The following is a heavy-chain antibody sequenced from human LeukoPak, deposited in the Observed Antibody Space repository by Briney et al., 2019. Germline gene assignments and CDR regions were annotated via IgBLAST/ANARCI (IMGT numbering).Heavy chain of an antibody. J-gene: IGHJ4*02. D-gene: IGHD4-23*01. V-gene: IGHV4-59*11. CDR3: ARDHGGNSAFDY. CDR2: IYYSGST. CDR1: GGSISSHY. Sequence: PSETLSLTCTVSGGSISSHYWSWIRQPPGKGLEWIGYIYYSGSTNYNPSLKSRVTISVDTSKNQFSLKLSSVTAADTAVYYCARDHGGNSAFDYRGQGTMVTVSS.